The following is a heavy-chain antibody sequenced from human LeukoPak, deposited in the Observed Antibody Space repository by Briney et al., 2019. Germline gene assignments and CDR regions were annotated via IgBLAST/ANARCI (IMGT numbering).Heavy chain of an antibody. CDR3: ARSIGVVVVTA. J-gene: IGHJ5*02. V-gene: IGHV4-59*08. CDR1: GGSVSNYY. Sequence: SETLSLTCTVSGGSVSNYYWSWIRQSPGKGLEWIGYIYYTETSYNPSLKSRVTISADTSKNQFSLKLTSVTAADTAVYYCARSIGVVVVTASGQGTLVTVSS. CDR2: IYYTET. D-gene: IGHD2-15*01.